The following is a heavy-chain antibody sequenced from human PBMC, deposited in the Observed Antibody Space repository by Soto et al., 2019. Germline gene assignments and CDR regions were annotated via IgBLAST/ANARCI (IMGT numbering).Heavy chain of an antibody. Sequence: EVQLLDSGGGLVQPGESLRLSCAASVFPFSTYDMSWVRQAPGKGLEWVSIFIDSGGSTYYADSVKGRFIISKDNSKNTLYLQMNSLRAEDTAVYYCAKGAWCDDWGQGTLVTVS. CDR2: FIDSGGST. V-gene: IGHV3-23*01. CDR1: VFPFSTYD. CDR3: AKGAWCDD. D-gene: IGHD6-19*01. J-gene: IGHJ4*02.